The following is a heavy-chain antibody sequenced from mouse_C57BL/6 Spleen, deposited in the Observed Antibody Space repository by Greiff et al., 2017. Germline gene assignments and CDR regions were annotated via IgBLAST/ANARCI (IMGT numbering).Heavy chain of an antibody. CDR3: ARWGFDY. Sequence: QVHVKQPGAELVKPGASVKLSCKASGYTFTSYWMHWVKQRPGQGLEWIGMIHPNSGSTNYNEKFKSKATLTVDKSSSTAYMQLSSLPSEDSAVYYCARWGFDYWGQGTTLTVSS. CDR2: IHPNSGST. V-gene: IGHV1-64*01. CDR1: GYTFTSYW. J-gene: IGHJ2*01.